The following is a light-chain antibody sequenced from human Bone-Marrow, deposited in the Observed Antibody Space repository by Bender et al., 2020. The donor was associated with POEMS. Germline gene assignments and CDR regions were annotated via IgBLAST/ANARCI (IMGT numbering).Light chain of an antibody. CDR1: GSNIGGYP. V-gene: IGLV1-44*01. CDR3: AAWDGSLSGLV. CDR2: TNN. Sequence: QSVLTQPPSVSGTPGQRVTISCSGSGSNIGGYPVNWYQQLPGTAPRLLIYTNNARPSGVPDRFSGSKSGTSASLAITWLQDDDEAIYFCAAWDGSLSGLVFGGGTKLTVL. J-gene: IGLJ3*02.